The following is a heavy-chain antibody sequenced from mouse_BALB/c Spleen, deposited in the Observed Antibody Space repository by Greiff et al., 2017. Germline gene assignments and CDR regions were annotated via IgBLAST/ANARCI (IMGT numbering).Heavy chain of an antibody. D-gene: IGHD1-2*01. J-gene: IGHJ4*01. Sequence: EVKVEESGGGLVQPGGSRKLSCAASGFTFSSFGMHWVRQAPEKGLEWVAYISSGSSTIYYADTVKGRFTISRDNPKNTLFLQMTSLRSEDTAMYYCARHYGYAMDYWGQGTSVTVSS. CDR3: ARHYGYAMDY. CDR2: ISSGSSTI. CDR1: GFTFSSFG. V-gene: IGHV5-17*02.